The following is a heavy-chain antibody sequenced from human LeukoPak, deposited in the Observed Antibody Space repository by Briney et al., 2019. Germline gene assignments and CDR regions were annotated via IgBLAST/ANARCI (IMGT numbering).Heavy chain of an antibody. D-gene: IGHD6-19*01. CDR1: GFTFTNYA. Sequence: PGGSLRLSCTASGFTFTNYAMNWVRQAPGEGLEWVSTLSTRGASTYYADSVKGRFTISRDNSKSTLYLQMNSLRAEDTAVYYCAKAQSSGWGMFDTWGQGTLVTVSS. CDR2: LSTRGAST. CDR3: AKAQSSGWGMFDT. J-gene: IGHJ5*02. V-gene: IGHV3-23*01.